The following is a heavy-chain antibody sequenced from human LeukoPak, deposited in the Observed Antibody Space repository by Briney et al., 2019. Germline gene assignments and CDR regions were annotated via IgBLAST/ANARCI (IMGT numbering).Heavy chain of an antibody. J-gene: IGHJ3*02. D-gene: IGHD3-10*01. Sequence: GRSLRLSCAASGFTFSSYGMHWVRQAPGKGLEWVAAISYGGSNKYYADSVKGRFTISRDNSKNTLYLQMNSLRAEDTAVYYCAKDQWVTMVRGVILAFDIWGQGTMVTVSS. CDR1: GFTFSSYG. V-gene: IGHV3-30*18. CDR3: AKDQWVTMVRGVILAFDI. CDR2: ISYGGSNK.